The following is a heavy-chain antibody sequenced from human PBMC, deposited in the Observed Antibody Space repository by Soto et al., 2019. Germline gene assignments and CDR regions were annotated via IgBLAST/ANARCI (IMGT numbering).Heavy chain of an antibody. J-gene: IGHJ4*02. CDR1: GFTFSSYS. V-gene: IGHV3-21*01. D-gene: IGHD6-19*01. CDR2: ISSSSSYI. Sequence: KPGGSLRLSCAASGFTFSSYSMNWVRQAPGKGLEWVSSISSSSSYIYYADSVKGRFTISRDNAKNSLYLQMNSLRAEDTAVYYCARGNSSGWYGGPFDYWGQGTLVTVSS. CDR3: ARGNSSGWYGGPFDY.